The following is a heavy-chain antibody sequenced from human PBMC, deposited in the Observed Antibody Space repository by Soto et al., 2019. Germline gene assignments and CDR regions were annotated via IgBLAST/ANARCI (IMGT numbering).Heavy chain of an antibody. CDR2: ISYDGSNK. J-gene: IGHJ3*02. D-gene: IGHD6-25*01. Sequence: SLRLSCAASGFTFSSYGMHWVRQAPGKGLEWVAVISYDGSNKYYADSVKGRFTISRDNSKNTLYLQMNSLRAEDTAVYYCAKGAGAFDIWGQGTMVTVSS. CDR1: GFTFSSYG. V-gene: IGHV3-30*18. CDR3: AKGAGAFDI.